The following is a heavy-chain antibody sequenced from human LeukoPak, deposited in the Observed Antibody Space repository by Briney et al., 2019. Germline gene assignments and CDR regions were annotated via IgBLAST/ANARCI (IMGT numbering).Heavy chain of an antibody. Sequence: ASVKVSCKASGYTFTGYYIHWVRRAPGQGLEWMGWIFPGSGGPNYAQKFQGRVTMTRDTSISTAYMELSRLTSDDTAVYYCARKGEDYGDYDYWGQGTLVTVSS. V-gene: IGHV1-2*02. CDR1: GYTFTGYY. D-gene: IGHD4-17*01. J-gene: IGHJ4*02. CDR2: IFPGSGGP. CDR3: ARKGEDYGDYDY.